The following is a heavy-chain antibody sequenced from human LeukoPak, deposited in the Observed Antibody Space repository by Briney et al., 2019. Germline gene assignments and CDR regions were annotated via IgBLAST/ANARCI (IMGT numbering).Heavy chain of an antibody. V-gene: IGHV4-59*08. CDR1: NGSISNYY. D-gene: IGHD1-26*01. J-gene: IGHJ4*02. CDR3: ARHRDGGTYPLDY. Sequence: SETLSLTCTISNGSISNYYRSGIRQSPGNTLEWIAHIHQSGSTNYNPSLKSRVTILVDTSKNQFSLKVNSMTAADTAVYYCARHRDGGTYPLDYWGPGTLVTVSS. CDR2: IHQSGST.